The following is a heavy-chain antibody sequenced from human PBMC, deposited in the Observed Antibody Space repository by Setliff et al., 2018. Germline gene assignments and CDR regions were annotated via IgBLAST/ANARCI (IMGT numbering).Heavy chain of an antibody. CDR3: AREEDYNFWSGYSD. D-gene: IGHD3-3*01. CDR2: IKQDGSEK. J-gene: IGHJ4*02. CDR1: GFTFSSYW. Sequence: PGGSLRLSCAASGFTFSSYWMSWVRQAPGKGLEWVANIKQDGSEKYYVDSVKGRFTISRDNAKNSLYLQMNSLRAEDTAVYYCAREEDYNFWSGYSDWGQGTLVTVSS. V-gene: IGHV3-7*01.